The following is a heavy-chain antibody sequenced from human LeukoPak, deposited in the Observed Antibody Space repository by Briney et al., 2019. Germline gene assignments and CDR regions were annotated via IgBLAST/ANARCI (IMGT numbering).Heavy chain of an antibody. V-gene: IGHV3-30*18. CDR3: AKDKVVVVPAAILSSYYYGMDV. D-gene: IGHD2-2*01. Sequence: GGSLRLSCAAPGFTFSSYGMHWVRQAPGKGLEWVAVISYDGSNKYYADSVKGRFTISRDNSKNTLYLQMNSLRAEDTAVYYCAKDKVVVVPAAILSSYYYGMDVWGQGTTVTVSS. CDR2: ISYDGSNK. CDR1: GFTFSSYG. J-gene: IGHJ6*02.